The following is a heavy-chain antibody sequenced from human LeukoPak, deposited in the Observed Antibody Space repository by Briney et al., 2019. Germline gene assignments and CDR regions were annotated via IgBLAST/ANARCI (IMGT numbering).Heavy chain of an antibody. CDR3: PRQSYASGWNPFDY. Sequence: GGSLRLSCAASGFTFSNYAMGWVRQAPGKGLEWVSTISGGGITTYYADSAKGRFTISRDNSKNTMFLQMNSLRADDTAVYYCPRQSYASGWNPFDYWGQGILVTVSS. CDR1: GFTFSNYA. D-gene: IGHD6-19*01. V-gene: IGHV3-23*01. J-gene: IGHJ4*02. CDR2: ISGGGITT.